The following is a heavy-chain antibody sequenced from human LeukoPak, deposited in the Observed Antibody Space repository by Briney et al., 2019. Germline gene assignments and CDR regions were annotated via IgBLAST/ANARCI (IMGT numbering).Heavy chain of an antibody. CDR1: GFTFSSYA. CDR3: ARYSSSST. D-gene: IGHD6-6*01. CDR2: ISYDGSNK. Sequence: PGRSLRLSCAASGFTFSSYAMHWVRLAPGKGLEWVAVISYDGSNKYYADSVKGRFTISRDNSKNTLYLQMNSLRAEDTAVYYCARYSSSSTWGQGTLVTVSS. J-gene: IGHJ4*02. V-gene: IGHV3-30-3*01.